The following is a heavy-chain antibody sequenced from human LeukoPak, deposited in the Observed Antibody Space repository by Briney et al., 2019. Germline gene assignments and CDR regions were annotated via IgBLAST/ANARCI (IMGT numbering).Heavy chain of an antibody. CDR2: ISGSAHKI. CDR1: GITFSNYA. D-gene: IGHD5-18*01. J-gene: IGHJ4*02. CDR3: AGRPTGYSSGYVY. V-gene: IGHV3-23*01. Sequence: GGSLRLSCVASGITFSNYAVSWVRQAPEKGLDWVSVISGSAHKIRYADSVKGRFTISRDNSENIVYSQMNNLRVEDTAVYYCAGRPTGYSSGYVYWGQGTLVTVSS.